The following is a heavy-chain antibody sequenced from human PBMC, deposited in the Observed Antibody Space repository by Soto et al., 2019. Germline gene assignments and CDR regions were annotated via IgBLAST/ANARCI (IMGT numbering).Heavy chain of an antibody. V-gene: IGHV3-33*01. D-gene: IGHD3-9*01. J-gene: IGHJ6*02. CDR2: IWYDGSNK. CDR3: AREFSPTELRYFDWLPTRYYYYYGMDV. CDR1: GFTFSSYG. Sequence: GGSLRLSCAASGFTFSSYGMHWVRQAPGTGLEWVAVIWYDGSNKYYADSVKGRFTIYRDNSKNTLYLQMNSLRAEDTAVYHCAREFSPTELRYFDWLPTRYYYYYGMDVWGQGTTVTVSS.